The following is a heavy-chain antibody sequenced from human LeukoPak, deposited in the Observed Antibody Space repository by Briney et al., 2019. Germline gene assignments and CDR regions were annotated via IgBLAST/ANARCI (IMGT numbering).Heavy chain of an antibody. CDR3: ASRSY. CDR2: IYYGGST. CDR1: GGSISSYY. Sequence: SETLSLTCTVSGGSISSYYWSWIRQPPGKGLEWIGYIYYGGSTNYNPSLKSRVTISVDTSKNQFSLKLSSVTAADTAVYYCASRSYWGQGTLVTVSS. J-gene: IGHJ4*02. V-gene: IGHV4-59*01.